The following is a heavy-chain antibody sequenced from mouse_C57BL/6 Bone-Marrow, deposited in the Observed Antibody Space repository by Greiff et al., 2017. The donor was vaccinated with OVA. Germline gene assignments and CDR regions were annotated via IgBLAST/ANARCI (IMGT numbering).Heavy chain of an antibody. V-gene: IGHV1-59*01. Sequence: QVQLQQPGAELVRPGTSVKLSCKASGYTFTSYWMHWVKQRPGQGLEWIGVIDPSDSYTNYNQKFKGKATLTVATSSSTAYMQLRSLTSEDSAVEYCAREVDYGYDGYAMDYWGQGTSVTVSS. CDR3: AREVDYGYDGYAMDY. CDR1: GYTFTSYW. J-gene: IGHJ4*01. CDR2: IDPSDSYT. D-gene: IGHD2-2*01.